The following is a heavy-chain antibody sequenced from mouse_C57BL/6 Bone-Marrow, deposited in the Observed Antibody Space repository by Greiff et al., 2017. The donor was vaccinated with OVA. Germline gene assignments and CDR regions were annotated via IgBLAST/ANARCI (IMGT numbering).Heavy chain of an antibody. D-gene: IGHD4-1*01. Sequence: QVQLQQSGAELARPGASVKLSCKASGYTFTSYGISWVKQRTGQGLEWIGEIYPRSGNTYYNEKFKGKATLTVDTSSSTAYMELHSLTSEDSAVYFCARNWDGFDYWGQGTTLTVSS. CDR3: ARNWDGFDY. CDR1: GYTFTSYG. V-gene: IGHV1-81*01. CDR2: IYPRSGNT. J-gene: IGHJ2*01.